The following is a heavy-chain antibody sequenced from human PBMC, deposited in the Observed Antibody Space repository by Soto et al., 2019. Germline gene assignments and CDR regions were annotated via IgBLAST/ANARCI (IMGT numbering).Heavy chain of an antibody. Sequence: ASVKVSCKVSGYTLTELSMHWVRQAPGKGLEWMGGFDPEDGETIYAQKFQGRVTMTEDTSTDTAYMELSSLRSEDTAVYYCATDQVSVTSPARGYYGMDVWGQGTTVTVSS. V-gene: IGHV1-24*01. J-gene: IGHJ6*02. CDR2: FDPEDGET. CDR3: ATDQVSVTSPARGYYGMDV. D-gene: IGHD4-4*01. CDR1: GYTLTELS.